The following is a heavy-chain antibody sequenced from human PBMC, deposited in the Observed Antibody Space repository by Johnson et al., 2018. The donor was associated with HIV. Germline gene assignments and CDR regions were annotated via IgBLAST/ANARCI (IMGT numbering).Heavy chain of an antibody. CDR3: ARGVGSTPVAALEI. J-gene: IGHJ3*02. Sequence: VQLVESGGGLVQTGRSLRLSCAASGFAFDEHDMHWVRQAPGKGLEWVSGLSWNSGRIGYADSVKGRFTITRDNAKNSLYLQMNSLRAEDTALYYCARGVGSTPVAALEIWGQGTMVTVSS. CDR1: GFAFDEHD. D-gene: IGHD1-26*01. CDR2: LSWNSGRI. V-gene: IGHV3-9*01.